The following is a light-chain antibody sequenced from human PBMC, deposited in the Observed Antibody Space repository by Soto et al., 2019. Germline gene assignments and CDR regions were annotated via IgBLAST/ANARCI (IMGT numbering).Light chain of an antibody. CDR3: QQTTSFPLT. CDR1: QGIVSR. J-gene: IGKJ4*01. V-gene: IGKV1-12*01. CDR2: AAS. Sequence: DIQRTQSPSSVSASVGDRVTITCRASQGIVSRLAWYQQKPGKAPKLLIYAASNLQSGVPLRFSGSGSGTDFTLTISSLQPEDFATYYCQQTTSFPLTFGGGTKVDIK.